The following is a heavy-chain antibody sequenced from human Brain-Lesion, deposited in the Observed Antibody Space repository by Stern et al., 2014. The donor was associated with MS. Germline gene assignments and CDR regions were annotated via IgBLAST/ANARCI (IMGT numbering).Heavy chain of an antibody. CDR3: AGGLGF. CDR2: ITWDGGIT. CDR1: GLTFDGYA. J-gene: IGHJ4*02. Sequence: VQLVESGGVVVQPGGPLRLSCAASGLTFDGYALHWGRQAPGKGLEWVSLITWDGGITSCTDSVKGRFSISRDNRKSFLYLQMNSLRPEDTALYYCAGGLGFWGRGTLVTVSS. V-gene: IGHV3-43D*03. D-gene: IGHD2-21*01.